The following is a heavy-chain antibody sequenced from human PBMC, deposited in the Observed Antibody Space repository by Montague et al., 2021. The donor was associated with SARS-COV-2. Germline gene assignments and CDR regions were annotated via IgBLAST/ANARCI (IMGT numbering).Heavy chain of an antibody. D-gene: IGHD4-11*01. CDR3: ARHLRVTTVTSHMYHYAMDV. Sequence: SETLSLTCSVSGDSISNYSWSWIRQPPGKGLEWIGYIYYSGSTNYNPSLTSRVTISVDTSKNQVSLKLTPVTAADTAVYYCARHLRVTTVTSHMYHYAMDVWGQGTLVTVSS. CDR2: IYYSGST. CDR1: GDSISNYS. V-gene: IGHV4-59*08. J-gene: IGHJ6*02.